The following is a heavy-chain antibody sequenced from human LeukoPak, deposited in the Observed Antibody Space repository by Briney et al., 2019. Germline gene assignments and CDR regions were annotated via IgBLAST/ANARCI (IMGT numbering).Heavy chain of an antibody. CDR3: ARDGLPATVANWFDP. V-gene: IGHV3-21*01. Sequence: PGGSLRLSCAASGFTFNNYTMNWVSQAPGKGLEWVSSISRNGIYIKYVDLVKGRFTVSRDNAKNSLYLQMNSLRAEDTAVYYCARDGLPATVANWFDPWGQGTLATVSS. J-gene: IGHJ5*02. D-gene: IGHD2-15*01. CDR1: GFTFNNYT. CDR2: ISRNGIYI.